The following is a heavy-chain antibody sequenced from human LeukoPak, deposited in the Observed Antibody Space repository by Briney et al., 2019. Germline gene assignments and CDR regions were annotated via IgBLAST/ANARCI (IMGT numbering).Heavy chain of an antibody. CDR2: INHSGST. CDR1: GGSFSGYY. Sequence: PSETLSLTCAVYGGSFSGYYWSWIRQPPGKGLEWIGEINHSGSTNYNPSLKSRVTISVDTSKNQFSLKLSSVTAADTAVYYCARGLSRIPRGKSWFDPWGQGTLVTVSS. V-gene: IGHV4-34*01. D-gene: IGHD2-15*01. J-gene: IGHJ5*02. CDR3: ARGLSRIPRGKSWFDP.